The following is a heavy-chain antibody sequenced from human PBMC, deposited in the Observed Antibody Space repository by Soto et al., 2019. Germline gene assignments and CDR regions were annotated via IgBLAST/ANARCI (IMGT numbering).Heavy chain of an antibody. J-gene: IGHJ6*02. D-gene: IGHD3-22*01. CDR3: ARSPPGGYHYYYGMDV. Sequence: SQTLSLTCAIAGDSVSSNSVAWNWIRQSPSRGLEWLGRTYYRSKWSNDYAVSVKSRITINPDTSKNQFSLQLDSVTPEDTAVYYCARSPPGGYHYYYGMDVWGQGTTVTVSS. CDR1: GDSVSSNSVA. V-gene: IGHV6-1*01. CDR2: TYYRSKWSN.